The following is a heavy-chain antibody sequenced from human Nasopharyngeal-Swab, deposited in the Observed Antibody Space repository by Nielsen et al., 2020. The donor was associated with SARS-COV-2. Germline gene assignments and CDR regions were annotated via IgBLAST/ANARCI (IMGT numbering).Heavy chain of an antibody. CDR2: INHSGST. J-gene: IGHJ6*04. D-gene: IGHD6-19*01. V-gene: IGHV4-34*01. CDR3: ARGRYRGAVAGKGRGMDA. CDR1: GGSFSGYY. Sequence: SETLSLTCAVYGGSFSGYYWSWIRQPPGKGLEWIGEINHSGSTNYNPSLKSRVTISVDTSKNQFSLKLSSVTAADTAVYYCARGRYRGAVAGKGRGMDAWGKGTTVTVSS.